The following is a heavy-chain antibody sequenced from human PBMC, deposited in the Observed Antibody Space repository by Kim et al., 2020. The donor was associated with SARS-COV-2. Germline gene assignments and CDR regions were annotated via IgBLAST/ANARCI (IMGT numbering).Heavy chain of an antibody. CDR2: ISSSGSTI. J-gene: IGHJ4*02. CDR1: GFTFSSYE. CDR3: AIVGIQLWLRHHPHFDY. Sequence: GGSLRLSCAASGFTFSSYEMNWVRQAPGKGLEWVSYISSSGSTIYYANSVKGRFTISRDNAKNSLYLQMNSLRAEDTAVYYCAIVGIQLWLRHHPHFDYWGQGTLVTVSS. D-gene: IGHD5-18*01. V-gene: IGHV3-48*03.